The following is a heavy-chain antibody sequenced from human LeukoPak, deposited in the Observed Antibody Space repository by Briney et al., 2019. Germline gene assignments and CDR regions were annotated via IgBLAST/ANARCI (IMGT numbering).Heavy chain of an antibody. V-gene: IGHV1-8*01. Sequence: GASVKVSCKASGYTFTNYDINWLRQATGQGLEWMAWMTPNSGNTGHEQKFQGRLTMTRDISISTAYMELSSLRSEDTAVYYCAFCGGDCGGAFDVWGQGTMVTVS. CDR2: MTPNSGNT. J-gene: IGHJ3*01. CDR3: AFCGGDCGGAFDV. D-gene: IGHD2-21*02. CDR1: GYTFTNYD.